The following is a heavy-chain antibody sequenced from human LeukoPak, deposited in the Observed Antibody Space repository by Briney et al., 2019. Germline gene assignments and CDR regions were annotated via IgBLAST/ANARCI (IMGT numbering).Heavy chain of an antibody. J-gene: IGHJ1*01. CDR3: VTYSSLNAREFHY. CDR2: IKQDGGET. Sequence: PGGSLRISCAASGFTFSNHWMGWIRQAPGKGLEWVANIKQDGGETYYVDSVKGRFTISRDNAKNSLYLQMNSLGGDDTAIYYCVTYSSLNAREFHYWGQGTLVTVPS. CDR1: GFTFSNHW. D-gene: IGHD4-11*01. V-gene: IGHV3-7*01.